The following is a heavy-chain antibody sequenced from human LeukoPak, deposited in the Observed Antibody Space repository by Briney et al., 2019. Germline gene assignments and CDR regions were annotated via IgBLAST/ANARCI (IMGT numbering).Heavy chain of an antibody. CDR1: GFIFSRYA. CDR3: AKDAWESVNYWGDTYDY. D-gene: IGHD1-26*01. J-gene: IGHJ4*02. CDR2: ISGNDGTT. Sequence: AGSLRLSCAASGFIFSRYAMTWVRQAPGKGLEWVSGISGNDGTTYYADSVKGRFTISRDNSKNTLYMYMSSLRADDTAVYYCAKDAWESVNYWGDTYDYWGQGTLVTVSS. V-gene: IGHV3-23*01.